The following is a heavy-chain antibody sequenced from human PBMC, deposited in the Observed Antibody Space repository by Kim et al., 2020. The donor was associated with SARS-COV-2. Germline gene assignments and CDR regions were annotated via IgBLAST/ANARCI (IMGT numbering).Heavy chain of an antibody. D-gene: IGHD1-26*01. Sequence: GGSLRLSCAASGFTFSSHVMHWVRQPPGKGLEWVALISYEGSTQRYTDSVRGQVTVSRYNSKNTLFLQMNSLRPEDTAVYYCARNLVGDTDLGPWGQGTLVTVSS. CDR3: ARNLVGDTDLGP. V-gene: IGHV3-30*03. J-gene: IGHJ5*02. CDR1: GFTFSSHV. CDR2: ISYEGSTQ.